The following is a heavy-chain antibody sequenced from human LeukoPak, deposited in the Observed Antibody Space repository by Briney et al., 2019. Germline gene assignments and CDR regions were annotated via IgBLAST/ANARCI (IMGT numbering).Heavy chain of an antibody. CDR2: INHSGST. CDR1: GDSFSGYY. CDR3: ARAPHYSSSWYYYYYGMDV. J-gene: IGHJ6*02. Sequence: KPSETLSLTCAVYGDSFSGYYWSWLRQPPGKGLEWIGEINHSGSTNYNPSLKSRVTISVDTSKNQFSLKLSSVTAADTAVYYCARAPHYSSSWYYYYYGMDVWGQGTTVTVSS. V-gene: IGHV4-34*01. D-gene: IGHD6-13*01.